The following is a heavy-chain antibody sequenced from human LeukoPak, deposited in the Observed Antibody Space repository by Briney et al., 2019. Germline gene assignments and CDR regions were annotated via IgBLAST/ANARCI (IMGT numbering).Heavy chain of an antibody. J-gene: IGHJ1*01. CDR2: IKSKTDGGTT. CDR1: GFTFNLAY. Sequence: GGSLRLSCAAPGFTFNLAYMTWVRQAPGKGLEWDARIKSKTDGGTTYYAAPVKRRFTISRDDSKNTLYLQMNSLKIEDTALYYCATDLRLWGQGTLVTVAS. CDR3: ATDLRL. V-gene: IGHV3-15*01. D-gene: IGHD3-3*01.